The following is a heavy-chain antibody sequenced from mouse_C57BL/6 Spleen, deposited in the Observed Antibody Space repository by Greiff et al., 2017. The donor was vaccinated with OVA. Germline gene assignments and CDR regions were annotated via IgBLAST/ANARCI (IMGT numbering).Heavy chain of an antibody. V-gene: IGHV10-1*01. CDR1: GFSFNTYA. CDR2: ISSKSNNYAT. J-gene: IGHJ2*01. CDR3: GRQGGYDYYFDY. Sequence: EVKLVESGGGLVPPKGSLKLSCAASGFSFNTYAMNWVRPAPGKGLDWVARISSKSNNYATYYADSVKDRFTISRDDSESMLYLQMNNLKTEDTAMYYCGRQGGYDYYFDYWGQGTTLTVSS. D-gene: IGHD2-4*01.